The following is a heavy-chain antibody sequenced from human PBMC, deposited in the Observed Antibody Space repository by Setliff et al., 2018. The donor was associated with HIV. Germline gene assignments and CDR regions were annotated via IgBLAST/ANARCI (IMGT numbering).Heavy chain of an antibody. CDR3: TRGMRPMVKRVPYDY. D-gene: IGHD2-15*01. Sequence: GGSLRLSCTASGFTFGDYPMNWVRQAPGKGLEWVGFIRSKPYGGTTEYAASVKGRFTISRDYSKSIAYLQMNSLKSADAAVYYCTRGMRPMVKRVPYDYWGQGTLVTVSS. CDR1: GFTFGDYP. CDR2: IRSKPYGGTT. V-gene: IGHV3-49*04. J-gene: IGHJ4*02.